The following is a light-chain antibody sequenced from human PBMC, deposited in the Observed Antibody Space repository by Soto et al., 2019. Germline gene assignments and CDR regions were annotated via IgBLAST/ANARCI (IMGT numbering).Light chain of an antibody. CDR3: CSYAGSRTLV. CDR2: EGS. Sequence: QSALTQPASVSGSPGQSITISCTGTSSDVGSYNLVSWYQQHPGKAPKLMIYEGSKRPSGVSNRCSGSKSGNTASLTISGRQAEDEADYYCCSYAGSRTLVFGGGTQLTVL. V-gene: IGLV2-23*01. J-gene: IGLJ2*01. CDR1: SSDVGSYNL.